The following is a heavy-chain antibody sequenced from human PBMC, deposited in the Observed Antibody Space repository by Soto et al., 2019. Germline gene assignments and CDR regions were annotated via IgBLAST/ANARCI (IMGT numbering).Heavy chain of an antibody. CDR2: IRKRSNGYTT. V-gene: IGHV3-72*01. CDR3: AKISATSYFDF. D-gene: IGHD6-25*01. CDR1: GFTFSDHY. Sequence: EVQLVDSGGGLVQPGGCLRLSCTASGFTFSDHYMDWVRQVPGKGLEWVGRIRKRSNGYTTEYAASVKGRFTISRDDSKNSMFLQMNSLKTEDTAIYFCAKISATSYFDFWGQGTLVTVSS. J-gene: IGHJ4*02.